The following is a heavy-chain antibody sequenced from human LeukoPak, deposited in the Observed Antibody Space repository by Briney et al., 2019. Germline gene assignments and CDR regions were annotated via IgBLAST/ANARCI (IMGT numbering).Heavy chain of an antibody. V-gene: IGHV3-30*18. Sequence: GRSLRLSCAASGFTFSSYGMHWVRQAPGKGLEWVAVISYDGSNKYYADSVKGRFTISRDNSKNTLCLQMNSLRAEDTAVYYCAKEEGYDILTGYQGYWGQGTLVTVSS. CDR2: ISYDGSNK. D-gene: IGHD3-9*01. CDR3: AKEEGYDILTGYQGY. J-gene: IGHJ4*02. CDR1: GFTFSSYG.